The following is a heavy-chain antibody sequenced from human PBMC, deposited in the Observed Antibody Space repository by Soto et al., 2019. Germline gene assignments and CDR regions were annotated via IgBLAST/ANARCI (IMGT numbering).Heavy chain of an antibody. CDR3: ARDWGVANYYDRAFQH. CDR1: GFTFSSYA. CDR2: ISGSGGST. J-gene: IGHJ1*01. V-gene: IGHV3-23*01. D-gene: IGHD3-22*01. Sequence: EVQLLESGGGLVQPGGSLRLSCAASGFTFSSYAMSWVRQAPGKGLEWVSAISGSGGSTYYADSVKGRFTISRDNSKTTLSLQMTRLRAEDTAVYYCARDWGVANYYDRAFQHWGQGNLVTVSS.